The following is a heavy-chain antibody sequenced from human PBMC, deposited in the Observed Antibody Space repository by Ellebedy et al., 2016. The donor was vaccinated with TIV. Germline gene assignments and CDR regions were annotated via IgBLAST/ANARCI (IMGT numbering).Heavy chain of an antibody. Sequence: AASVTVSCKASGGPFSSYGISWVRQAPGQGLEWMGGIIPILGKANYAQKFQGRVTITADESTSTAYMELSSLRSEDTAVYYCARVGKYYGGNPSYYFDYWGQGTLVTVSS. CDR2: IIPILGKA. CDR1: GGPFSSYG. J-gene: IGHJ4*02. CDR3: ARVGKYYGGNPSYYFDY. V-gene: IGHV1-69*10. D-gene: IGHD4-23*01.